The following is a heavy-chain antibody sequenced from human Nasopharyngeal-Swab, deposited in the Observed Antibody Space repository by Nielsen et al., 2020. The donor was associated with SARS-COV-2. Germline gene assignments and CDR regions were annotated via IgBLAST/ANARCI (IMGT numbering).Heavy chain of an antibody. Sequence: SKTLSLTCTVFGASINYYYWSWIRKPPGKGLKWIAYIYYDGRSHYNPSLKSRVTISVDTSKNHFTLNLSSVTAADTAVYYCSCIGGFGEHHAFDIWGQGTMVTVSS. CDR1: GASINYYY. V-gene: IGHV4-59*01. D-gene: IGHD3-10*01. J-gene: IGHJ3*02. CDR3: SCIGGFGEHHAFDI. CDR2: IYYDGRS.